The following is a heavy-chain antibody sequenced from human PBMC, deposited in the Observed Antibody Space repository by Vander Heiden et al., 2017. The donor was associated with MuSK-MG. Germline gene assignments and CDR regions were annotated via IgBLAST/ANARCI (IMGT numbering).Heavy chain of an antibody. CDR3: ASTGGGWVFGQIDY. V-gene: IGHV1-69*06. Sequence: QVQLVQSGAEVKKPGSSVKVSCKASGGTFSSYAISWVRQAPGQGLEGMGGIIPIFGTANYAKKFQGRVTITAEKSTSTAYMELSSLRSEDTAVYYCASTGGGWVFGQIDYWGQGTLVTVSS. J-gene: IGHJ4*02. D-gene: IGHD3-10*02. CDR1: GGTFSSYA. CDR2: IIPIFGTA.